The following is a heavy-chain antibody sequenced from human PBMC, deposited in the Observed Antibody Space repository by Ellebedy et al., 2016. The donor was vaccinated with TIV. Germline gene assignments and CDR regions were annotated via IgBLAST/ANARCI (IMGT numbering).Heavy chain of an antibody. V-gene: IGHV3-23*01. Sequence: GESLKISCAASGFLFHTYDMGWVRQAPGKGLEWVAAISGSGSITTYADSVKGRFTIFRDKYKNTLYLQMNSLRAKDTAVYVCEKKHTYGSGSYGAFDIWGQGTMVTVSS. CDR3: EKKHTYGSGSYGAFDI. CDR2: ISGSGSIT. CDR1: GFLFHTYD. D-gene: IGHD3-10*01. J-gene: IGHJ3*02.